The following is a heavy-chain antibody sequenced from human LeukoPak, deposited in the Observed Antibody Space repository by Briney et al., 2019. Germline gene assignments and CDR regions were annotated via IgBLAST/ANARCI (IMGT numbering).Heavy chain of an antibody. Sequence: SETLSLTCAVYGGSFTDYYWSWIRQPPGKGLEWIGEINHSGSTNYNPSLKSRVTISIDTSKNQLSLKLSSVTAADTAVYYCARNGWYSLDYWGQGALVTVSS. CDR3: ARNGWYSLDY. J-gene: IGHJ4*02. D-gene: IGHD6-19*01. CDR1: GGSFTDYY. V-gene: IGHV4-34*01. CDR2: INHSGST.